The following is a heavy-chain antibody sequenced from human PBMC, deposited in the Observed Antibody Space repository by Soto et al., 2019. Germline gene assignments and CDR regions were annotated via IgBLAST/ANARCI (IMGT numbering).Heavy chain of an antibody. V-gene: IGHV3-48*02. CDR2: ISSSSSTI. J-gene: IGHJ4*02. D-gene: IGHD3-22*01. Sequence: TGWSLRLSCAASGFTFSSYSMNWVRQAPGKGLEWVSYISSSSSTIYYADSVKGRFTISRDNAKNSLYLQMNSLRDEDTAVYYCASWYYYDSSGFGYWGQGTMVTVSS. CDR3: ASWYYYDSSGFGY. CDR1: GFTFSSYS.